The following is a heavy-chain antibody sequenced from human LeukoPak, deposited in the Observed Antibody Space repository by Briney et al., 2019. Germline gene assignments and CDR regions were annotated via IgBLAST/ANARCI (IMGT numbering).Heavy chain of an antibody. J-gene: IGHJ4*02. CDR1: GYSFTNYW. V-gene: IGHV5-51*01. D-gene: IGHD5-24*01. CDR3: ARGPRDGYNEFDY. CDR2: IYPGDSDT. Sequence: HGESLKISCKGSGYSFTNYWIGWVRQMPGKGLEWMGIIYPGDSDTRYSPSFQGQVTISADKSISTAYLQWSSLKASDTAMYYCARGPRDGYNEFDYWGQGTLVTVSS.